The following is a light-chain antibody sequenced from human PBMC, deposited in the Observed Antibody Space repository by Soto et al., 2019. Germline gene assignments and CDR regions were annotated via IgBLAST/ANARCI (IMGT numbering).Light chain of an antibody. CDR3: PQYNTWPPWT. Sequence: EIVMTQSPATLSVSPGERATLSCRASQSVSSNLAWYQQKPGQAPRLLIYGASTRATGIPARFSGSGSGTDFTLTISSLQSEDFAVYYCPQYNTWPPWTFGQGTKV. CDR1: QSVSSN. V-gene: IGKV3-15*01. CDR2: GAS. J-gene: IGKJ1*01.